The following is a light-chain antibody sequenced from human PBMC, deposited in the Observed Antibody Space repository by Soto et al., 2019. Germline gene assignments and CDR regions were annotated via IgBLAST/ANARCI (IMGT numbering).Light chain of an antibody. CDR1: QDIRTE. CDR2: GTF. CDR3: LQDFKYPRT. J-gene: IGKJ1*01. Sequence: AIQMTQSPSSLSASVGDRVTITCRASQDIRTELGWYQQKPGKAPRLLIYGTFSLQSGAPSRFSGSRSGTDISLTTSSLQPGDFATYYCLQDFKYPRTFGQGTKVEVK. V-gene: IGKV1-6*01.